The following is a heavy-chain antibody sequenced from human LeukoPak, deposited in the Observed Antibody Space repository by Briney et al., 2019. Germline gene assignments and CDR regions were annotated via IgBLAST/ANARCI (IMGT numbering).Heavy chain of an antibody. D-gene: IGHD2-8*02. CDR2: IGTAGDT. CDR1: GFTFSSYD. V-gene: IGHV3-13*01. Sequence: PGGSLRLSCAASGFTFSSYDMHWVRQATGKGLEWVSAIGTAGDTYYPGSVKGRFTISRENAKNSLYLQMNSLRAGDTAVYYCARSPTGGGFDYWGQGTLVTVSS. CDR3: ARSPTGGGFDY. J-gene: IGHJ4*02.